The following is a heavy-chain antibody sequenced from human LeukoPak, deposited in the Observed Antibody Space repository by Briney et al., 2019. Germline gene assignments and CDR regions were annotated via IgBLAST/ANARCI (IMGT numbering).Heavy chain of an antibody. CDR3: VVGSRYFDWLLNY. V-gene: IGHV3-30*03. Sequence: GGSLRLSCGASGFTFSSYGMHWVRQAPGKGMEWVALISFDGSNQYYADSVKGRFTISGDNAKNSLYLQMNSLRAEDTAVYYCVVGSRYFDWLLNYWGQGTLVTVSS. CDR1: GFTFSSYG. D-gene: IGHD3-9*01. J-gene: IGHJ4*02. CDR2: ISFDGSNQ.